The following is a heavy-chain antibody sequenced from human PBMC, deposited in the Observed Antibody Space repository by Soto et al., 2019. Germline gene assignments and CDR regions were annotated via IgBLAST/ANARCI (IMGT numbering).Heavy chain of an antibody. D-gene: IGHD2-15*01. CDR1: GFTFSSYA. V-gene: IGHV3-23*01. Sequence: PGGSLRLSCAASGFTFSSYAMSWVRQAPGKGLEWVSAISGSGGSTYYADSVKGRFTISRDNSKNTLYLQMNSLRAEDTAVYYCAFRTLGYGSFGGFGFDYWGQGTLVTVSS. CDR3: AFRTLGYGSFGGFGFDY. J-gene: IGHJ4*02. CDR2: ISGSGGST.